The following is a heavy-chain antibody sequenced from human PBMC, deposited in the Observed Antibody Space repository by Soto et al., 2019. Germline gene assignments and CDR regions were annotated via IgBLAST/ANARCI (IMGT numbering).Heavy chain of an antibody. CDR3: ARRHLAVAVSPWFDP. CDR1: GLSITDSEMG. V-gene: IGHV2-26*01. CDR2: IDSSGEK. Sequence: QVTLKESGPVLVKPTEPLTLRCTVSGLSITDSEMGVSWIRQPPGQPLEWLAHIDSSGEKSYRTFLKSRLAISKDTSKSQIVLTMTHMDPADTATSYCARRHLAVAVSPWFDPWGQGIPVTVSS. J-gene: IGHJ5*02. D-gene: IGHD6-19*01.